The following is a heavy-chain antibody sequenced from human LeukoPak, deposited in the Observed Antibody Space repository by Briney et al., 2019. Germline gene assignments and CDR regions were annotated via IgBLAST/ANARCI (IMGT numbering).Heavy chain of an antibody. J-gene: IGHJ4*02. CDR2: INPNSGGT. D-gene: IGHD1-26*01. CDR3: ARVFRKRGSHPLYYFDY. Sequence: ASVKVSCKASGYTFTGYYMHWVRQASGQGLEWMGWINPNSGGTNYPQKFQGRVTMTRDTSISTAYMELSRLRSDDTAVYYCARVFRKRGSHPLYYFDYWGQGTLVTVSS. CDR1: GYTFTGYY. V-gene: IGHV1-2*02.